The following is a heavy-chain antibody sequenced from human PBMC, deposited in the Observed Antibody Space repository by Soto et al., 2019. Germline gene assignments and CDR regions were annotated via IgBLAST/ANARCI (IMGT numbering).Heavy chain of an antibody. CDR3: AREVVVAHYDY. J-gene: IGHJ4*02. CDR1: GLSISDYY. CDR2: ISSSGSTI. D-gene: IGHD2-15*01. Sequence: RDPCGVCGLSISDYYMSCIRQAPGKGLEWVSYISSSGSTIYYADSVKGRFTISRDNAKNSLYLQMNSLRAEDTAVYYCAREVVVAHYDYWGQGTQVTVS. V-gene: IGHV3-11*01.